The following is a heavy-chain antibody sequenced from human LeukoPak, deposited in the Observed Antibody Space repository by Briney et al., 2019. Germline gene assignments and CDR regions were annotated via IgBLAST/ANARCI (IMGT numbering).Heavy chain of an antibody. CDR2: ISGSGGST. J-gene: IGHJ4*02. V-gene: IGHV3-23*01. CDR1: GFTFSSYA. CDR3: ARAVTGEDY. D-gene: IGHD4-17*01. Sequence: GGSLRLSCAASGFTFSSYAMSWVRQAPGKGLEWVSAISGSGGSTYYADSVKGRFTISRDNAKNSLYLQMNSLRAEDTAVYYCARAVTGEDYWGQGTLVTVSS.